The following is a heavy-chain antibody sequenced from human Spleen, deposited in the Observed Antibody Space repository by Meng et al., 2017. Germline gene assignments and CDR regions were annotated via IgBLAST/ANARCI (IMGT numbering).Heavy chain of an antibody. CDR3: AGLFFYFDY. Sequence: SETLSLTCTVSGYSISSGFYWGWIRQSPGKGLEWIGSINHSGTTYDNPSLKSRVTISVDTSKNQFSLKLKSVTAADTAIYYCAGLFFYFDYWGQGALVTVSS. V-gene: IGHV4-38-2*02. CDR2: INHSGTT. J-gene: IGHJ4*02. D-gene: IGHD3-3*01. CDR1: GYSISSGFY.